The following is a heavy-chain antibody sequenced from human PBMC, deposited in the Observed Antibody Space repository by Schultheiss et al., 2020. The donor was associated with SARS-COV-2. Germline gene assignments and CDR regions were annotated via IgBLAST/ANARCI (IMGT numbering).Heavy chain of an antibody. Sequence: GSLRLSCAVYGGSFSGYYWSWIRQPPGKGLEWIGEINHSGSTNYNPSLKSRVTISVDTSKNQFSLKLSSVTAADTAVYYCARGPRSRGRYYYYGMDVWGQGTTVTVSS. J-gene: IGHJ6*02. V-gene: IGHV4-34*01. D-gene: IGHD6-13*01. CDR1: GGSFSGYY. CDR2: INHSGST. CDR3: ARGPRSRGRYYYYGMDV.